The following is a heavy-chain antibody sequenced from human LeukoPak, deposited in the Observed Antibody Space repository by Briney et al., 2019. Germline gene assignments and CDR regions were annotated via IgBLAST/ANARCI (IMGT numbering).Heavy chain of an antibody. CDR1: GYVFNLFV. CDR3: ARDRDLIGVTTTRLDY. D-gene: IGHD6-19*01. J-gene: IGHJ4*02. CDR2: ISGYNGDT. Sequence: ASVTVSCKASGYVFNLFVFSWVRQAPGQALEWMGWISGYNGDTKYAQKIQGRVTLTTDSSASTAYMELRTLRSDDTAIYYCARDRDLIGVTTTRLDYWGQGTLVTVSS. V-gene: IGHV1-18*04.